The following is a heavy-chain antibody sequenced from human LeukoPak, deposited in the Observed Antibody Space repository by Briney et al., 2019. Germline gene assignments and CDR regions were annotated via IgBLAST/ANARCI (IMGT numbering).Heavy chain of an antibody. J-gene: IGHJ3*02. D-gene: IGHD4-17*01. CDR1: GGSMSSHY. CDR3: ARDPTTVTKGLDI. Sequence: SETLSLTCTVSGGSMSSHYWSWIRQPPGKGLEWIGYISYVGSTNYNPSLKSRVTISVDTSKNQFSLRLSSVTAADTAVYYCARDPTTVTKGLDIWGQGTMVTVSS. V-gene: IGHV4-59*11. CDR2: ISYVGST.